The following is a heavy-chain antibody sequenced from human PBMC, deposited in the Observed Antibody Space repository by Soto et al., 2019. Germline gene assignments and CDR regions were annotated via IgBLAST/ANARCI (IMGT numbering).Heavy chain of an antibody. CDR3: ARDSGWFGEFNYYYNGMDV. CDR1: GYTFTGYY. J-gene: IGHJ6*02. V-gene: IGHV1-2*04. Sequence: EASVKVSCKASGYTFTGYYRHWVRQAPGQGLKRMGWINPNSGGTNYAQKFQGWVTISVDTSKNQFSLKLSSVTAADTAVYYCARDSGWFGEFNYYYNGMDVWGQGTTVTVSS. CDR2: INPNSGGT. D-gene: IGHD3-10*01.